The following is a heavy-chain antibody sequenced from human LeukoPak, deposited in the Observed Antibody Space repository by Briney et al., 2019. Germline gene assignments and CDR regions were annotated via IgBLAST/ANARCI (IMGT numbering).Heavy chain of an antibody. CDR3: ARVEGYDFWSGYYSGGYNYGMDV. CDR1: GGSFSGYY. V-gene: IGHV4-34*01. D-gene: IGHD3-3*01. CDR2: INHSGST. Sequence: SETLSLTCAVYGGSFSGYYWSWIRQPPGKGLEWIGEINHSGSTNYNPSLKSRVTISVDTSKNQFSLKLSSVTAADTAVYYCARVEGYDFWSGYYSGGYNYGMDVWGQGTTVTVSS. J-gene: IGHJ6*02.